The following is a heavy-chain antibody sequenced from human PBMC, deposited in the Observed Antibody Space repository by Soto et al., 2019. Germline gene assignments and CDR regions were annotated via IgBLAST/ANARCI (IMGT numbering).Heavy chain of an antibody. D-gene: IGHD3-22*01. J-gene: IGHJ5*02. V-gene: IGHV2-5*02. CDR2: IFGDYDK. CDR3: AHRLYYDERWFDP. Sequence: QISLKESGPALVKPTQTLTLTCSFSGFSLSAHTVGVGWIRQPPGKALEWLALIFGDYDKRYSPSLKSRLSISVDTPKNQVVLTMTNMEPVDTATYFSAHRLYYDERWFDPWGQGILVTVSS. CDR1: GFSLSAHTVG.